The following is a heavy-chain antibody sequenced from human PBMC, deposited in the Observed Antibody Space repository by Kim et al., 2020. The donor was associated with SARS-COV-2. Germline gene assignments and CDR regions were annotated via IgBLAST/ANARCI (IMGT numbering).Heavy chain of an antibody. Sequence: SETLSLTCAVYGGSFTDYYWIWIRQPPGKGLEWIGEIKHSGRTKYSPSLKSRVTMSVDTSKNQFSLKLTSVTAADTAIYYCARGSGAHIPIFEVVISYYYFDVCGRGTPVTVSS. J-gene: IGHJ2*01. CDR2: IKHSGRT. V-gene: IGHV4-34*01. D-gene: IGHD3-3*01. CDR1: GGSFTDYY. CDR3: ARGSGAHIPIFEVVISYYYFDV.